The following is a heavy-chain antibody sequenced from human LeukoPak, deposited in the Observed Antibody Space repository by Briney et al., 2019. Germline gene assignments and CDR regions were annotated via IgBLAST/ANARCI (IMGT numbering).Heavy chain of an antibody. J-gene: IGHJ4*02. CDR2: ISAYNGNT. Sequence: GASVKVSCKASGYIFISYGISWVRQAPGQGLEWMGWISAYNGNTKYAQKLQGRVTMTTDTSTSTAYMELRSLRSDDTAVYYCARDVRGIVGMDYFDYWGRGTLVTVSS. CDR1: GYIFISYG. D-gene: IGHD3-22*01. CDR3: ARDVRGIVGMDYFDY. V-gene: IGHV1-18*01.